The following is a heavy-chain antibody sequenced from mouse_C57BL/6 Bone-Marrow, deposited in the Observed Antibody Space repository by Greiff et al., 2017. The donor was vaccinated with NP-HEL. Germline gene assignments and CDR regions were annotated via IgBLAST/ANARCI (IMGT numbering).Heavy chain of an antibody. CDR1: GYTFTDYY. CDR2: INPNNGGT. D-gene: IGHD1-1*01. CDR3: ARWSHYYGSSLYWYFDV. J-gene: IGHJ1*03. V-gene: IGHV1-26*01. Sequence: EVQLQQSGPELVKPGASVKISCKASGYTFTDYYMNWVKQSHGKSLEWIGDINPNNGGTSYNQKFKGKATLTVDKSSSTAYMELRSLTSEDSAVYYCARWSHYYGSSLYWYFDVWGTGTTVTVSS.